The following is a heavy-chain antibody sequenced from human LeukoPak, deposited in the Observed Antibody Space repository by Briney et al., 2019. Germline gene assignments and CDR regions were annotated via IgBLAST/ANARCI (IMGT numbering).Heavy chain of an antibody. CDR2: ISSSSASI. J-gene: IGHJ4*02. Sequence: PGGSLRLSCAASGFTFSDDCMSWGRQAPGKGREWVSHISSSSASIYYADSVKGRFTISRDNAKNSLYLQMNSLRAEDTAVYYCARTFRKGYWSGGSCSSFGYWGQGTLVTVSS. V-gene: IGHV3-48*01. CDR1: GFTFSDDC. D-gene: IGHD2-15*01. CDR3: ARTFRKGYWSGGSCSSFGY.